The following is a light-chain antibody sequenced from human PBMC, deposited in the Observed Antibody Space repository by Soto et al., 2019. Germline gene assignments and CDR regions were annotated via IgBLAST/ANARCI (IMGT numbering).Light chain of an antibody. J-gene: IGKJ1*01. CDR1: QSLLHSNGYNY. CDR2: LGS. CDR3: MQPLQSWT. V-gene: IGKV2-28*01. Sequence: IVMTQSLLSLPVTPGEPASISCRSSQSLLHSNGYNYLDWCRHKPGQSPQLLIYLGSNRASGVPDRFSGSGSGTDFTLKISRVEAEDVGVYYCMQPLQSWTFGQGTKVDIK.